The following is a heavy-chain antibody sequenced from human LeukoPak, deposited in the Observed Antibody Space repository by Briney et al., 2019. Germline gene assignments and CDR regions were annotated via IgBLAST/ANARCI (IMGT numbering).Heavy chain of an antibody. CDR1: GYTFTSYG. V-gene: IGHV1-2*02. CDR2: INPNSGAT. J-gene: IGHJ5*02. CDR3: GRGNPVAGIEP. Sequence: GAAVKVSCKASGYTFTSYGISWVRQTPGQGLEWMGWINPNSGATDYAQKFQGRATKTRDTSISTAYMELTTLRSDDMAVYYCGRGNPVAGIEPWGQGTLVTVSS. D-gene: IGHD6-19*01.